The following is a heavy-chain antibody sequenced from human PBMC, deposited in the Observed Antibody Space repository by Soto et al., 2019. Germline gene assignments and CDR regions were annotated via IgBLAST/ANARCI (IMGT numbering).Heavy chain of an antibody. J-gene: IGHJ4*02. Sequence: EVQLVESGGGLVQPGGSLRLSCAASGFSFHSYGMDWVRQGPGKGLEWISHISMSGTTKFYADSVKGRFTISRDNGKNLMFLEMNRVRAGDTAVYFCVSEGYNYFDHCGQGILVTVSS. CDR2: ISMSGTTK. CDR3: VSEGYNYFDH. V-gene: IGHV3-48*03. D-gene: IGHD5-18*01. CDR1: GFSFHSYG.